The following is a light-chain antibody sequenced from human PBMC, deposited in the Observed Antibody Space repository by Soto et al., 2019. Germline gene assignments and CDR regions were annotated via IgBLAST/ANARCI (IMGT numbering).Light chain of an antibody. J-gene: IGKJ1*01. CDR1: QSISTS. CDR2: LAS. V-gene: IGKV1-5*03. Sequence: DLQMTQSPSTLSAFVGHRVTITCRASQSISTSLAWYQQKPGKAPKLLIYLASTLESGVPARFSGSGSATDFTLSISSLQPDDFATYYCQQYGSYSRTFGQGTKVDIK. CDR3: QQYGSYSRT.